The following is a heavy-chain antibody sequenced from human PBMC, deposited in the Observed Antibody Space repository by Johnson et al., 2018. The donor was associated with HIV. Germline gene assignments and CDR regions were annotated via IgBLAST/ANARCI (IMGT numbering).Heavy chain of an antibody. V-gene: IGHV3-53*01. CDR3: ARACRDGYTCDAFDI. CDR2: ISSGGST. D-gene: IGHD5-24*01. J-gene: IGHJ3*02. CDR1: GFTVSSNY. Sequence: EVQLVESGGGLIQPGGSLRLSCAASGFTVSSNYMSWVRQAPGKGLEWVSVISSGGSTSYPDSVKGRFTISRDNSKNTLYLQMNSLRAEDTAVYYCARACRDGYTCDAFDIWGQGTMVTVSS.